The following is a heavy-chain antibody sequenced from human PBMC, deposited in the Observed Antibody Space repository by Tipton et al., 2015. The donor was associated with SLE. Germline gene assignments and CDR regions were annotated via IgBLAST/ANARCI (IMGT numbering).Heavy chain of an antibody. CDR3: ATSGGAIDY. CDR2: IYYSGST. J-gene: IGHJ4*02. Sequence: TLSLTCTVSGGSISSGSYYWSWIRQPAGKGLEWIGHIYYSGSTNYNPSLKSRVTISVDTSKNQFSLKLSSVTAADTAVYYCATSGGAIDYWGQGPLVTVSS. V-gene: IGHV4-61*10. D-gene: IGHD3-16*01. CDR1: GGSISSGSYY.